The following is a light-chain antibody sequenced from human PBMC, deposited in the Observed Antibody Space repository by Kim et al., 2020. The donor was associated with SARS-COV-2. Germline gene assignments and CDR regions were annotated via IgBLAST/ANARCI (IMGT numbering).Light chain of an antibody. J-gene: IGKJ2*01. CDR3: EQYTTSPTAYT. CDR2: GAS. CDR1: QSIRSEF. Sequence: PGGGATLSWRASQSIRSEFLAWYQQISGQPPRLLIFGASNRAAGTAERFSGGGSGTDFTRTITRLEPADSGLYYCEQYTTSPTAYTFGQGTKLE. V-gene: IGKV3-20*01.